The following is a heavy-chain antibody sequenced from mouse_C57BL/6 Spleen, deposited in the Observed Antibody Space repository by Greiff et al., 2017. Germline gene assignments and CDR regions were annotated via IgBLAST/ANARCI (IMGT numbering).Heavy chain of an antibody. V-gene: IGHV5-9-1*02. D-gene: IGHD4-1*01. CDR2: ISSGGDYI. J-gene: IGHJ2*01. CDR1: GFTFSSYA. Sequence: EVQRVESGEGLVKPGGSLKLSCAASGFTFSSYAMSWVRQTPEKRLEWVAYISSGGDYIYYADTVKGRFTISRDNARNTLYLQMSSLKSEDTAMXYCTRDNTGYYFDYWGQGTTLTVSS. CDR3: TRDNTGYYFDY.